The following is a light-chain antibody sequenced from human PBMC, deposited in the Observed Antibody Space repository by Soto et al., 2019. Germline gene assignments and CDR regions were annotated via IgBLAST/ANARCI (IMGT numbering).Light chain of an antibody. Sequence: QSVLTQPPSVSGAPGQRVTISCTGSTSNIGAGYDVHWYQQLPGTAPKLLIYVNINRPSGVPDRFSGSKSGTSASLAITGXQAEDEADYYCQSYDSSLSGWVFGGGTKLTVL. CDR2: VNI. V-gene: IGLV1-40*01. CDR1: TSNIGAGYD. CDR3: QSYDSSLSGWV. J-gene: IGLJ3*02.